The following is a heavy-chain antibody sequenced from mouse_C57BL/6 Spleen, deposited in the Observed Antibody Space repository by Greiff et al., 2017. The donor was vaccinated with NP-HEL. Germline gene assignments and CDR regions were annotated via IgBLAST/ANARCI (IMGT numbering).Heavy chain of an antibody. CDR2: IYPGSGNT. Sequence: QVQLKESGAELVRPGASVKLSCKASGYTFTDYYINWVKQRPGQGLEWIARIYPGSGNTYYNEKFEGKATLTAEKSSSTAYMQLSSLTSEDSAVYCCARDLWDAYWGQGTLVTVSA. D-gene: IGHD4-1*01. CDR3: ARDLWDAY. CDR1: GYTFTDYY. V-gene: IGHV1-76*01. J-gene: IGHJ3*01.